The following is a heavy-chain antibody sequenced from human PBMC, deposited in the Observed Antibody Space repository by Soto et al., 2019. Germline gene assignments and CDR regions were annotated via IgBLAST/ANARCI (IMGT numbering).Heavy chain of an antibody. V-gene: IGHV1-69*11. Sequence: QVHLVQSGTEVKKPGSSVKVSCMASGGTFSSSGFSWVRQAPGQGLEWMGMIVPSLDTTNYAQKFQARVTITADEVTSTAYMELRSLRSEDTAVYYCARWPLPRYTADPYAVDVWGQGTRVIVSS. D-gene: IGHD3-16*02. J-gene: IGHJ6*02. CDR2: IVPSLDTT. CDR1: GGTFSSSG. CDR3: ARWPLPRYTADPYAVDV.